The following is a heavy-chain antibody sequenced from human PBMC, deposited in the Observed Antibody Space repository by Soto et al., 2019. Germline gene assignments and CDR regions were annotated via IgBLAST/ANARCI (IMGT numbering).Heavy chain of an antibody. CDR2: ISGSGGST. CDR3: AKGTCPSYSSSTSCYGTFAF. Sequence: GGSLRLSCAASGFTFSSYAMSWVRQAPGKGLEWVSAISGSGGSTYYADSVKGRFTISRDNSKNTLYLQMNSLRAEDTAVYYCAKGTCPSYSSSTSCYGTFAFWTQRTPVTVSS. D-gene: IGHD2-2*01. V-gene: IGHV3-23*01. J-gene: IGHJ4*02. CDR1: GFTFSSYA.